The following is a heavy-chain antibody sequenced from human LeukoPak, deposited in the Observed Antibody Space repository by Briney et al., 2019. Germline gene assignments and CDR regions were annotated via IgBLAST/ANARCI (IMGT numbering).Heavy chain of an antibody. CDR2: ISPYNGDT. CDR1: GYSFILHG. CDR3: AREIGPIQLHLWGSAFDY. Sequence: ASVKVSCEASGYSFILHGISWVRQAPGEGLEWMGWISPYNGDTNYAQKFQGRLTLTTDTSTSTASMELRSLTSDDTAVYYCAREIGPIQLHLWGSAFDYWGQGTLVTVSS. J-gene: IGHJ4*02. D-gene: IGHD5-18*01. V-gene: IGHV1-18*01.